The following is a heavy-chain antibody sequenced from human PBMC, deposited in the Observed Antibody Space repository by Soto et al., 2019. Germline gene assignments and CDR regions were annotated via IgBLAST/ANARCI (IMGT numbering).Heavy chain of an antibody. CDR1: GGSISSGGYS. CDR3: ARVPAP. J-gene: IGHJ5*02. CDR2: IYHSGST. V-gene: IGHV4-30-2*01. Sequence: TLSITCAVSGGSISSGGYSWSWFRQPPGKGLEWIGYIYHSGSTYYSPSLKSRVTISVDRSKNQFSLKLSSVTAADTAVYYCARVPAPWGQGTLVTVSS.